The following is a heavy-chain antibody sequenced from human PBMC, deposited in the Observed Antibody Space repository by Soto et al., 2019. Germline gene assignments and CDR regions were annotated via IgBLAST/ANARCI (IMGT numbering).Heavy chain of an antibody. J-gene: IGHJ4*02. CDR1: GYTFTSYA. V-gene: IGHV1-3*01. Sequence: ASVKVSCKASGYTFTSYAMHWVRQAPGQRLEWMGWINAGNGNTKYPQKFQGRVTITRDTSASTAYMELSSLRSEDTAVYYCARGPVVVTAIDGVFYWGQGTLVTVSS. D-gene: IGHD2-21*02. CDR2: INAGNGNT. CDR3: ARGPVVVTAIDGVFY.